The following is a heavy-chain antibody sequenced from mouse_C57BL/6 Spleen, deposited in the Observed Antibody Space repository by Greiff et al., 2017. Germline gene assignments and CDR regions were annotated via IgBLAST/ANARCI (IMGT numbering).Heavy chain of an antibody. CDR2: INPSTGGT. CDR1: GYSFTGYY. V-gene: IGHV1-42*01. Sequence: EVKVVESGPELVKPGASVKISCKASGYSFTGYYMNWVKQSPEKSLEWIGEINPSTGGTTYNQKFKAKATLTVDKSSSTAYMQLKSLTSEDSAVYYCARWVGDYWGQGTTLTVSS. CDR3: ARWVGDY. J-gene: IGHJ2*01. D-gene: IGHD1-1*02.